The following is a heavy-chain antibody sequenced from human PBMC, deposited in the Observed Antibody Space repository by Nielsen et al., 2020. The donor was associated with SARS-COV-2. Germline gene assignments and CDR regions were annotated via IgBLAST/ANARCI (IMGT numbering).Heavy chain of an antibody. Sequence: ASVKVSCKASGYTFTSYGISWVRRAPGQGLEWMGWISAYNGNTNYAQKLQGRVTMTTDTSTSTAYMELRSLRSDDTAVYYCATPSELGVGFDYWGQGTLVTVSS. J-gene: IGHJ4*02. CDR3: ATPSELGVGFDY. V-gene: IGHV1-18*04. CDR1: GYTFTSYG. D-gene: IGHD1-14*01. CDR2: ISAYNGNT.